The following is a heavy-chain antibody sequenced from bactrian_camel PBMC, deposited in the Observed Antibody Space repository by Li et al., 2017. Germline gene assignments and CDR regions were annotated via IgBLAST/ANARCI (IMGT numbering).Heavy chain of an antibody. D-gene: IGHD6*01. CDR3: APPDGGSWCDEYNI. J-gene: IGHJ4*01. V-gene: IGHV3S1*01. Sequence: VQLVESGGGSVQAGGSLRLSCGVSGYTYGYGCLAWFRQDPGKEREGVAAIRTGGGSTYYADSVKGRFTISRDNAKNTLYLQLNSLKSEDASVYYCAPPDGGSWCDEYNIWGQGTQVTVS. CDR2: IRTGGGST. CDR1: GYTYGYGC.